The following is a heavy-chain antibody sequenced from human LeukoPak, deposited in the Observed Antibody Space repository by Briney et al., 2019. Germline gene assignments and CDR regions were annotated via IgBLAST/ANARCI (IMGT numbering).Heavy chain of an antibody. Sequence: PSETLSLTCTVSGGSISTYYWNWIRQPPGKGLEWIGYIYYSGSTNYNPSLKSRVTMSVDTSKNQFSLKLASVTAADTAVYYCARECTSCQGAFDIWGQGTMVTVSS. V-gene: IGHV4-59*01. CDR2: IYYSGST. CDR1: GGSISTYY. J-gene: IGHJ3*02. CDR3: ARECTSCQGAFDI. D-gene: IGHD2-2*01.